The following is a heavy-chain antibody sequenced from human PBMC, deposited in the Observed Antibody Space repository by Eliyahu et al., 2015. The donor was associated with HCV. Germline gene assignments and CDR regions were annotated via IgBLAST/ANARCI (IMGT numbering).Heavy chain of an antibody. CDR1: GFTFSGAA. Sequence: EVQLVESGGGLVQPGGSLKLSCAASGFTFSGAAMHWVRQAPGKGLEGVGRIRNKANSYATAYAASVKGRFTISRDDSNNTAYLQMNSLKSEDTAVYYCTSLSWPLDYWGQGTLVTVSS. CDR3: TSLSWPLDY. CDR2: IRNKANSYAT. V-gene: IGHV3-73*01. J-gene: IGHJ4*02. D-gene: IGHD6-13*01.